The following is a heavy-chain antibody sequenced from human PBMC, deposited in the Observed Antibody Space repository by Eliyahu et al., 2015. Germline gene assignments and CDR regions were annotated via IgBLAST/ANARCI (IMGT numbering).Heavy chain of an antibody. D-gene: IGHD3-10*01. Sequence: QVQLVESGGGVVQPGGSLXXXCAASGFTFSSYGMPWXRQAPGKGLEWVAFIRYDGSNKYYADSVKGRFTISRDNSKNTLYLQMNSLRAEDTAVYYCAKVRGVIMGLFDYWGQGTLVTVSS. V-gene: IGHV3-30*02. CDR1: GFTFSSYG. CDR2: IRYDGSNK. CDR3: AKVRGVIMGLFDY. J-gene: IGHJ4*02.